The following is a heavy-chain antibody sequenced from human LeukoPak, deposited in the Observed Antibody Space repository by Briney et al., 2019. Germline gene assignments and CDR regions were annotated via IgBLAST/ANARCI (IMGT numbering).Heavy chain of an antibody. Sequence: ASVKVSCKASGYTFTSYDINWVRQATGQGLEWMGWMNPDSGNTGYAQKFQGRVTITRNTSISTAYMELSSLRSEDTAVYYCARESPSVAGSQFDYWGQGTLVTVSS. J-gene: IGHJ4*02. CDR2: MNPDSGNT. V-gene: IGHV1-8*03. D-gene: IGHD6-19*01. CDR3: ARESPSVAGSQFDY. CDR1: GYTFTSYD.